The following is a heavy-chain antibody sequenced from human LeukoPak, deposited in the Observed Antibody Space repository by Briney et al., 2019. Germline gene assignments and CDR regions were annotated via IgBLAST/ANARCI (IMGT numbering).Heavy chain of an antibody. CDR1: GFTFRSYA. J-gene: IGHJ4*02. CDR2: VSGDASQT. V-gene: IGHV3-23*01. Sequence: GGSLRLSCAASGFTFRSYAMSWVRQVPGEGLEWVATVSGDASQTYDSDSLKGRFTISRNNYKNTVYLRMSSLRAEDTAIYYCAKALDGRGHWYERGADYWGQGTLVTVSS. CDR3: AKALDGRGHWYERGADY. D-gene: IGHD2-8*02.